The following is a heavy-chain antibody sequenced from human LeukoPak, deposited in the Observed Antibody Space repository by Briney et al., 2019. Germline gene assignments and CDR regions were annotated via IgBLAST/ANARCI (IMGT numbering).Heavy chain of an antibody. CDR3: AAEPYSSSWYAFPFI. CDR1: GFTFTSSA. V-gene: IGHV1-58*02. CDR2: IVVGSGNT. Sequence: SVKVSCKASGFTFTSSAMQWVRQARGQRLEWIEWIVVGSGNTNYAQKFQERVTITRDMSTSTAYMELSSLRSEDTAVYYCAAEPYSSSWYAFPFIWGQGTVVTVSS. J-gene: IGHJ4*02. D-gene: IGHD6-13*01.